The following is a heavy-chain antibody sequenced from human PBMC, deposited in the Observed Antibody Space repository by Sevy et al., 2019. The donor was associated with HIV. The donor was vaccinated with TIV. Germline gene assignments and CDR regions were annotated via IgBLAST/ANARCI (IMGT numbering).Heavy chain of an antibody. V-gene: IGHV3-48*02. CDR1: GFTFSSYS. J-gene: IGHJ4*02. Sequence: GGSLRLSCAASGFTFSSYSMNWVRQAPGKGLEWVSYISSSSTIYYADSVKGRFTISRDNAKNSLYLQMNSLRDEDTAVYYCARDMVPYSSSWPACDYWGQGTLVTVSS. CDR3: ARDMVPYSSSWPACDY. D-gene: IGHD6-13*01. CDR2: ISSSSTI.